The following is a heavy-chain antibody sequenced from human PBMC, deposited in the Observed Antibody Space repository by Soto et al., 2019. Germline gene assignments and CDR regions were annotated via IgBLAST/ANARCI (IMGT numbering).Heavy chain of an antibody. D-gene: IGHD3-3*01. V-gene: IGHV3-30-3*01. CDR1: GFTFSSYA. CDR2: ISYDGSNK. Sequence: QVQLVESGGGVVQPGRSLRLSCAASGFTFSSYAMHWVRQAPGKGLEWVAVISYDGSNKYYADSVKGRFTISRDNSKNTLYLQMNSLRAEDTAVYYCARDPTSNLETILDYWGQGTLVTVSS. J-gene: IGHJ4*02. CDR3: ARDPTSNLETILDY.